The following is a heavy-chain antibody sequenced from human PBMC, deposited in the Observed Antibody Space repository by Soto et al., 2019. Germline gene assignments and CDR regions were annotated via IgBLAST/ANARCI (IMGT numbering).Heavy chain of an antibody. V-gene: IGHV4-59*01. Sequence: PSETLSITFTVCGDSISSYYWSWIRQPPGKGLEWIGYIYYSGSTNYNPSLKSRVTISVDTSKNQFSLKLSSVTAADTAVYYCARDTDYGDYVGYFDYWGQGTLVTVSS. D-gene: IGHD4-17*01. CDR1: GDSISSYY. CDR2: IYYSGST. CDR3: ARDTDYGDYVGYFDY. J-gene: IGHJ4*02.